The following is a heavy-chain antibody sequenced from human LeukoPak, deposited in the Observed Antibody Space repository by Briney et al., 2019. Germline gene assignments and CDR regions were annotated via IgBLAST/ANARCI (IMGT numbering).Heavy chain of an antibody. V-gene: IGHV1-18*01. Sequence: ASVKVSCKASGYTFTSYGISRVRQAPGQGLEWMGWISAYNGNTNYAQKLQGRVTMTTDTSTSTAYMELRSLRSDDTAVYYCARGRNYYDSSGYDYWGQGTLVTVSS. CDR3: ARGRNYYDSSGYDY. CDR1: GYTFTSYG. CDR2: ISAYNGNT. J-gene: IGHJ4*02. D-gene: IGHD3-22*01.